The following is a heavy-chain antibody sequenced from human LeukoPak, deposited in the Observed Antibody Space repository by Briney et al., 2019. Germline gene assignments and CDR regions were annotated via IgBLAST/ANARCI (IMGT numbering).Heavy chain of an antibody. D-gene: IGHD3-10*01. Sequence: SVKVSCKASGGTFSSYAISWVRQAPGQGLEWMGGIIPIFGTANYAQKFQGRVTITADESTSTAYMELSSLRSEDTAVYYCARDGNGSGSYYKSSYYYYYYYMDVWGKGTTVTISS. J-gene: IGHJ6*03. CDR2: IIPIFGTA. CDR3: ARDGNGSGSYYKSSYYYYYYYMDV. CDR1: GGTFSSYA. V-gene: IGHV1-69*13.